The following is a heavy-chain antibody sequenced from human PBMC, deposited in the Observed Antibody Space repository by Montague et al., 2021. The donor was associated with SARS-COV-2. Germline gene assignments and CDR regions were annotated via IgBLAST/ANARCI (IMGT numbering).Heavy chain of an antibody. V-gene: IGHV6-1*01. CDR2: TYYRSKWYN. D-gene: IGHD1-1*01. J-gene: IGHJ6*02. Sequence: CAISGDSVSSNSATWNWVRQSPSRGLEWLGRTYYRSKWYNDYAXXXRGRVTINPDTSKNQFSLQPNSVTPEDTAIYYCTSGREGNYNVMDVWGQGTTVTVSS. CDR3: TSGREGNYNVMDV. CDR1: GDSVSSNSAT.